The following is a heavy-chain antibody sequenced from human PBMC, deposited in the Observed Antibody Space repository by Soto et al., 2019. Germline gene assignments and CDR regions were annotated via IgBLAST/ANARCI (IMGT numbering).Heavy chain of an antibody. Sequence: XETLSLTCAVYGGSFSDYYWSWIRQPPGKGLEWIGEINHSGSTNYNPSLKSRVIISVDTSKNQFSLKVSSVTAADTAVYYCARTRGYCINGVCYRYWGQGTQVTVSS. CDR1: GGSFSDYY. D-gene: IGHD2-8*01. CDR2: INHSGST. J-gene: IGHJ4*02. CDR3: ARTRGYCINGVCYRY. V-gene: IGHV4-34*01.